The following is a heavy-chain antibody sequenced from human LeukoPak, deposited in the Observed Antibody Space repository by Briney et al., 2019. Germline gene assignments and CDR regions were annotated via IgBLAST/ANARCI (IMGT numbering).Heavy chain of an antibody. Sequence: SVKVSCKASGGTFSSYAISWVRQAPGQGLEWMGGIIPIFGTANYAQKFQGRVTITADESTSTAYMELSSLRSEDTAVYYCARDLGPTTVVTPLDYWGQGTLVTVSS. CDR1: GGTFSSYA. CDR2: IIPIFGTA. D-gene: IGHD4-23*01. J-gene: IGHJ4*02. V-gene: IGHV1-69*13. CDR3: ARDLGPTTVVTPLDY.